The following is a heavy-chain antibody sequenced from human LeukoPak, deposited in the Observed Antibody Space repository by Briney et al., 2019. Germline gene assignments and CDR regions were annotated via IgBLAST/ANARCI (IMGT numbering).Heavy chain of an antibody. D-gene: IGHD2-21*02. CDR1: GYSFTGYY. CDR2: INPNNGGT. V-gene: IGHV1-2*02. J-gene: IGHJ3*02. CDR3: AREPLTAYCGGVCYRDAFDI. Sequence: ASVKVSCKASGYSFTGYYLHWVRQAPGQGLEWMGWINPNNGGTNYAQKFQGRVTMTRDTSISTAYMDLSRLRSDDTAVYYCAREPLTAYCGGVCYRDAFDIWGQGTMDIVSS.